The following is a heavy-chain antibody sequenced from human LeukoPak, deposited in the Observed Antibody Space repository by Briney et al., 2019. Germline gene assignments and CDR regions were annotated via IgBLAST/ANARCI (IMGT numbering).Heavy chain of an antibody. CDR3: TTVRVYYYIPRDY. Sequence: GGSLRLSCAASGFTFSNAWMSWVRQAPGKGLEWVGRIKSKTDGGTTDYAAPVKGRFTISRDDSKNTLYLQMNSLKTEDTAVYYCTTVRVYYYIPRDYWGQGTLVTVSS. CDR1: GFTFSNAW. V-gene: IGHV3-15*01. D-gene: IGHD3-10*01. CDR2: IKSKTDGGTT. J-gene: IGHJ4*02.